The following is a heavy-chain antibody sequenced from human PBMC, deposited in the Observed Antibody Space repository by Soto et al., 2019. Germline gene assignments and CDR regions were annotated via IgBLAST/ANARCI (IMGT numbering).Heavy chain of an antibody. CDR1: GFTFSSYS. D-gene: IGHD1-1*01. V-gene: IGHV3-48*01. CDR2: ISSSSSTT. Sequence: GGSLRLSCAASGFTFSSYSMNWVRQAPGKGLEWVSYISSSSSTTYYADSVKGRFTISRDNAKNSLYLQMNSLRAEDTAVYYCASSNWNDPSDAFDIWGQGTMVTVSS. J-gene: IGHJ3*02. CDR3: ASSNWNDPSDAFDI.